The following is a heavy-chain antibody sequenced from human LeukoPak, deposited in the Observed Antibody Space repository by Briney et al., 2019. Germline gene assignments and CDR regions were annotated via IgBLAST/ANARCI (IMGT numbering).Heavy chain of an antibody. V-gene: IGHV4-59*02. D-gene: IGHD3-22*01. CDR2: IYYSGSI. CDR1: GGSVRSYC. J-gene: IGHJ5*02. CDR3: ARLYDSSGYTNWLDP. Sequence: PSETLSLTCTVSGGSVRSYCWSWIRQPPGKGLEWIGYIYYSGSINYSPSLQSRVTISVDTSKNQFSLRLSSVTAADTAVYYCARLYDSSGYTNWLDPWGQGTLVTVSS.